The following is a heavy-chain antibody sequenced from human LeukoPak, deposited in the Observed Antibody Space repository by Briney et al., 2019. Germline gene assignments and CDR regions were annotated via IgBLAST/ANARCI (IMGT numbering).Heavy chain of an antibody. CDR1: GFKFSNFG. D-gene: IGHD2/OR15-2a*01. CDR2: ISYDGGNK. J-gene: IGHJ3*02. Sequence: GGSLRLSCAASGFKFSNFGLHWVRQAPGKGLEWVAVISYDGGNKHYVDSVKGRFTVSRDNSKNTVYLQMNSLRPEDTAVYYCAKVGEKNMVEAFEIWGQGTRVTVSS. V-gene: IGHV3-30*18. CDR3: AKVGEKNMVEAFEI.